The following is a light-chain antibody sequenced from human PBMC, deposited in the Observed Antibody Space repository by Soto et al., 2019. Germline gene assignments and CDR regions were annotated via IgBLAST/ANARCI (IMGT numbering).Light chain of an antibody. V-gene: IGKV1-33*01. CDR3: HQYDTIVQT. Sequence: DIQMTQSPSSLSASVGDRVTITCQASQHISEYLNWYQQKPGQPPRXLIYDASTRATATPGRFSGSGSGTDFTLTISRLEPEDFEVYYCHQYDTIVQTFDQGTKVDIK. CDR2: DAS. CDR1: QHISEY. J-gene: IGKJ1*01.